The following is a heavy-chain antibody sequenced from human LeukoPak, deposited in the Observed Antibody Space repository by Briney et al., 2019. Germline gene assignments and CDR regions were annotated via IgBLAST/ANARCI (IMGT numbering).Heavy chain of an antibody. CDR3: ARGPKQQWLVYGMDV. J-gene: IGHJ6*02. D-gene: IGHD6-19*01. CDR1: GGTFSSYA. CDR2: IIPIFGTA. Sequence: ASVTVSCMASGGTFSSYAISWVRQAPGQGLEWMGGIIPIFGTANYAQKFQGRVTITADESTSTAYMELSSLRSEDTAVYYCARGPKQQWLVYGMDVWGQGTTVTVSS. V-gene: IGHV1-69*13.